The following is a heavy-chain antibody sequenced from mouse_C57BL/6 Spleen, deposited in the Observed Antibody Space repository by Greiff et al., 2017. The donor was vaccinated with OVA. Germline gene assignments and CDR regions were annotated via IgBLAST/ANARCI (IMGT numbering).Heavy chain of an antibody. V-gene: IGHV3-1*01. CDR3: AREGNYGIDY. D-gene: IGHD2-1*01. Sequence: VQLKESGPGMVKPSQSLSLTCTVTGYSITSGYDWHWIRHFPGNKLEWMGYISYSGSTNYNPSLKSRISITHDTSKNHFFLKLNSVTTEDTPTYYSAREGNYGIDYWGQGTSVTVSS. CDR1: GYSITSGYD. CDR2: ISYSGST. J-gene: IGHJ4*01.